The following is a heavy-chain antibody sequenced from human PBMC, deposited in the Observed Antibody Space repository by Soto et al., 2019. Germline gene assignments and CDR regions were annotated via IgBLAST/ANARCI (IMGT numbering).Heavy chain of an antibody. J-gene: IGHJ3*02. CDR2: ISWNSGSI. V-gene: IGHV3-9*01. CDR3: AKVLVTAFDI. Sequence: GGSLRLSCPASGFTFADYAMHWVRQAPGKGLEWVSGISWNSGSIGYADSVKGRFTISRDNAKNSLYLQMNSLRAEDTALYYCAKVLVTAFDIWGQGTMVTVSS. D-gene: IGHD3-9*01. CDR1: GFTFADYA.